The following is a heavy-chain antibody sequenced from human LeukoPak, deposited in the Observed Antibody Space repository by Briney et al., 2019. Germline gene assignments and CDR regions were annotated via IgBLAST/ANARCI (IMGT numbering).Heavy chain of an antibody. Sequence: PSETPSLTCAVYGGSFSGYYWSWIRQPPGKGLEWIGEINHSGSTNYNPSLKSRVTISVDTSKNQFSLKLSSVTAADTAVYYCARGRAVYYYYYYYMDVWGKGTTVTVSS. CDR2: INHSGST. CDR1: GGSFSGYY. J-gene: IGHJ6*03. V-gene: IGHV4-34*01. CDR3: ARGRAVYYYYYYYMDV.